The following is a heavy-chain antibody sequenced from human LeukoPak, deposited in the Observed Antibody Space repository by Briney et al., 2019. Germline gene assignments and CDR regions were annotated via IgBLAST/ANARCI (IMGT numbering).Heavy chain of an antibody. D-gene: IGHD2-2*01. CDR1: GYTFTNYY. V-gene: IGHV1-18*01. Sequence: ASVKVSCKASGYTFTNYYIHWVRQAPGQGLEWMGWINPNSGGTNYALKLQGRVTMTTDTSTSTAYMELRSLRSDDTAVYYCARDPGIVVVPAAQWDDAFDIWGQGTMVTVSS. CDR3: ARDPGIVVVPAAQWDDAFDI. J-gene: IGHJ3*02. CDR2: INPNSGGT.